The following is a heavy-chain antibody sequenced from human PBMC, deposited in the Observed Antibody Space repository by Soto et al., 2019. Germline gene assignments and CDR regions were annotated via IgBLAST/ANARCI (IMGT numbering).Heavy chain of an antibody. V-gene: IGHV3-21*01. J-gene: IGHJ5*02. Sequence: GGSLILSCEASGFTFSSDSMNWVRQAPGKGLEWVSSISTSGTDIYYADSVKGRFTISRDNAKNSLYLQMNSLRAEDTAMYYCARDDLQAQRVAPNWFDPWGQGTLVTVSS. D-gene: IGHD1-1*01. CDR1: GFTFSSDS. CDR2: ISTSGTDI. CDR3: ARDDLQAQRVAPNWFDP.